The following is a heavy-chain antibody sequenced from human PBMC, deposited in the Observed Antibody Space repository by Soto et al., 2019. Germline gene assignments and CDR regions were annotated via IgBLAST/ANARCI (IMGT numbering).Heavy chain of an antibody. CDR2: IFYSGST. J-gene: IGHJ5*02. CDR1: GGSISTYH. V-gene: IGHV4-59*08. Sequence: SETLSLTCTVSGGSISTYHWSWIRQPPGAGLEWIGYIFYSGSTDYNPSLKSRVTISVDTSKNQFSLKLSSVTAADTAVYYCARLLAGSSNWFDPWGQGTLVTVPS. CDR3: ARLLAGSSNWFDP. D-gene: IGHD6-19*01.